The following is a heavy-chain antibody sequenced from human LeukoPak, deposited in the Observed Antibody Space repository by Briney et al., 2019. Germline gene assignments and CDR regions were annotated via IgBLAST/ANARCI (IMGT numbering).Heavy chain of an antibody. Sequence: GASVKVSCKASGGTFSRYAISWVRQAPGQGLEWMGGIIPMYGTTNYAQKFQGRVTITADESTSTAYMELSSLRSEDTALYYCARDRDDGSGYYYGRVLEYWGQGTLVTVSS. CDR3: ARDRDDGSGYYYGRVLEY. J-gene: IGHJ4*02. CDR1: GGTFSRYA. V-gene: IGHV1-69*13. CDR2: IIPMYGTT. D-gene: IGHD3-22*01.